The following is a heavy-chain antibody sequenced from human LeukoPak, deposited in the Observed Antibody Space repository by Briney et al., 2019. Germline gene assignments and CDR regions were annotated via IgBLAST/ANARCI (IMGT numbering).Heavy chain of an antibody. CDR3: AREEAPVGGSSFDY. CDR1: GFTFSTYA. Sequence: GGSLSLSCAASGFTFSTYAMHWVRQAPGKGLEHVSSISSGGVNTYYADSVRGRFTISRDNSKNTLYLHMGSLRAEDMAVYYCAREEAPVGGSSFDYWGQGTLVTVSS. V-gene: IGHV3-64*02. D-gene: IGHD1-26*01. CDR2: ISSGGVNT. J-gene: IGHJ4*02.